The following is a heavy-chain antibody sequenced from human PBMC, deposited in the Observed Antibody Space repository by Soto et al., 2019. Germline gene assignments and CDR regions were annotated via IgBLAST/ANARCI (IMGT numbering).Heavy chain of an antibody. V-gene: IGHV1-69*12. J-gene: IGHJ6*02. Sequence: QVQLVQSGAEVKKPGSSVKVSCKSSGGTFSTYAISWVRQAPGQGLEWMGGIIPIFGTANYAQKFQGRVTITADEFTTTAYMELISLRSGDTAVYYCARDEMVVATGSRTWHYYYGMDVWGQGTTVTVSS. CDR1: GGTFSTYA. CDR2: IIPIFGTA. D-gene: IGHD2-15*01. CDR3: ARDEMVVATGSRTWHYYYGMDV.